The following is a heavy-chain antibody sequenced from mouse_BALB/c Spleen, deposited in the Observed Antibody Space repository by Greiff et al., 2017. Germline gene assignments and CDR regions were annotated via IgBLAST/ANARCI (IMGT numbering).Heavy chain of an antibody. J-gene: IGHJ4*01. CDR2: ISDGGSYT. CDR3: AKGDYYGNYGAMDY. Sequence: EVQRVESGGGLVKPGGSLKLSCAASGFTFSDYYMYWVRQTPEKRLEWVATISDGGSYTYYPDSVKGRFTISRDNAKNNLYLQMSSLKSEDTAMYYCAKGDYYGNYGAMDYWGQGTSVTVSS. CDR1: GFTFSDYY. V-gene: IGHV5-4*02. D-gene: IGHD2-1*01.